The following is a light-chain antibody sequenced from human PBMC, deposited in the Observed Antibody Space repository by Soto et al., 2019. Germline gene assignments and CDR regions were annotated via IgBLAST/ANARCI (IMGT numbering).Light chain of an antibody. V-gene: IGLV2-8*01. J-gene: IGLJ2*01. CDR1: SSDVGGYNY. CDR3: SSYAGSNNHVV. Sequence: QSVLTQPPSASGSPGQSVTISCTGTSSDVGGYNYVSWYQQHPGKAPTLMIFEVSKRPSGVPDRFSGSKSGNTASLTVSGLQAGDEADYYCSSYAGSNNHVVFGGGTKVTVL. CDR2: EVS.